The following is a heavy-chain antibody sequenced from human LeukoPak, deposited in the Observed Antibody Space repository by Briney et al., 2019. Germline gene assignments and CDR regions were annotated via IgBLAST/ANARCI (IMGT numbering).Heavy chain of an antibody. J-gene: IGHJ3*02. CDR3: ARDWSGYRDDAFDI. D-gene: IGHD3-3*01. CDR2: ISAYNGNT. Sequence: ASVKVSCKASGYTFTSYGISWVRQAPGQGLEWMGWISAYNGNTNYAQKFQGRVTMTRNTSISTAYMELSSLRSEDTAVYYCARDWSGYRDDAFDIWGQGTMVTVSS. V-gene: IGHV1-18*01. CDR1: GYTFTSYG.